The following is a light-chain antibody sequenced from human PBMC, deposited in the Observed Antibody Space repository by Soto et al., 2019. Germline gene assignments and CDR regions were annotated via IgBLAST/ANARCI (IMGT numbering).Light chain of an antibody. CDR3: QQYHSWVN. V-gene: IGKV3D-15*01. J-gene: IGKJ4*01. CDR1: QSVSSN. Sequence: EIVMTHSPFALSASPVERATLSFGASQSVSSNLAWYQQKPGQAPRLLIYGASTRATGIPARFSGGGSGTEFTLSISSLQSEDFAVYYCQQYHSWVNFGGGTKVDIK. CDR2: GAS.